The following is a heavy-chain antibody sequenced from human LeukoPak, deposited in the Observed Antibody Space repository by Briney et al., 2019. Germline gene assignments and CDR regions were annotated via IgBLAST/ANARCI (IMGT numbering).Heavy chain of an antibody. CDR2: IYPGDSDT. CDR1: GYSFTSYW. Sequence: GESLKISCKGSGYSFTSYWIGRVRQMPGKGLEWMGIIYPGDSDTRYSPSFQGQVTISADKSISTAYLQWSSLKASDTAMYYCASQGLAARRYYYYYMDVWGKGTTVTVSS. D-gene: IGHD6-6*01. V-gene: IGHV5-51*01. J-gene: IGHJ6*03. CDR3: ASQGLAARRYYYYYMDV.